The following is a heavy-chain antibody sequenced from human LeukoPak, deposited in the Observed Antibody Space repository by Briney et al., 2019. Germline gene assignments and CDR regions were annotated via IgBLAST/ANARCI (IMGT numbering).Heavy chain of an antibody. V-gene: IGHV3-23*01. J-gene: IGHJ6*02. Sequence: GGSLRLSCAASGFTFSSYAMSWVRQAPGKGLELVSAISGSGGSTYYADSVKGRFTISRDNSKNTLYLQMNSLRAEDTAVYYCATILTGYHYYYYGMDVWGQGTTVTVSS. CDR2: ISGSGGST. CDR3: ATILTGYHYYYYGMDV. D-gene: IGHD3-9*01. CDR1: GFTFSSYA.